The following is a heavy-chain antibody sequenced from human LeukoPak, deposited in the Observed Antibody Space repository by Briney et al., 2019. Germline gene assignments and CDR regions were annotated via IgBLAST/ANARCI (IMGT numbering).Heavy chain of an antibody. CDR2: ISGSGGST. D-gene: IGHD4-23*01. CDR3: PLTVVTPLEYFQH. CDR1: GFTFSSYA. J-gene: IGHJ1*01. Sequence: PGGSLRLSCAASGFTFSSYAMSWVRQAPGKGLEWVSAISGSGGSTYYADSVKGRFTISRDNSKNTLYLQMNSLRAEDTAVYYCPLTVVTPLEYFQHWGQGTLVTVSS. V-gene: IGHV3-23*01.